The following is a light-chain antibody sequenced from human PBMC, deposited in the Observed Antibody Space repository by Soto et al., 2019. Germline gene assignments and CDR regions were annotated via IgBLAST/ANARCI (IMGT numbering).Light chain of an antibody. CDR2: KVS. CDR3: MQVAQLRT. Sequence: DIVMTQTPLSLPVTIGQPVSISCKYSQSLVRSDGNAYLNWLHQRPGQPPRLLIYKVSNRFTGVPDRFSGSGAGTDFTLHISRVDAEDVGIYFCMQVAQLRTFGQGTRLEIK. J-gene: IGKJ5*01. V-gene: IGKV2-24*01. CDR1: QSLVRSDGNAY.